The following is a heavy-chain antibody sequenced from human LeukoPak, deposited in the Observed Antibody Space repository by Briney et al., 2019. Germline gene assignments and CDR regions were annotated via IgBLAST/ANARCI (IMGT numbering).Heavy chain of an antibody. CDR1: GYIFTTYP. D-gene: IGHD4-23*01. J-gene: IGHJ4*02. CDR3: AREAGYGGHAYYY. V-gene: IGHV1-3*01. Sequence: ASVKVSCKASGYIFTTYPIHWVRQAPGQRLEWMGWINAGNGNTKYSQKFQGRVTITRDTSASTVYMELSSLRSEDTAVYYCAREAGYGGHAYYYWGQGTLVTVSS. CDR2: INAGNGNT.